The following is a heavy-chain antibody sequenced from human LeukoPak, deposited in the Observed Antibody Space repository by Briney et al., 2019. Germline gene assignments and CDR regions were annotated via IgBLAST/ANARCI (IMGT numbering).Heavy chain of an antibody. Sequence: GGSLRLSCAASGFSFISYGMHWVRQAPGKGLEWVGVISDDGRRKDYADSVKGRFTISRDNSKDTLYLQMNSLRAEDTAVYYCAKRPSDYGDYVSFFDYWGQGTLVTVSS. CDR1: GFSFISYG. CDR3: AKRPSDYGDYVSFFDY. D-gene: IGHD4-17*01. J-gene: IGHJ4*02. CDR2: ISDDGRRK. V-gene: IGHV3-30*18.